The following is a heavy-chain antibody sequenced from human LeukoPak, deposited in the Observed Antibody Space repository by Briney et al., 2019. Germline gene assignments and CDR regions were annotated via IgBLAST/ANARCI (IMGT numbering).Heavy chain of an antibody. V-gene: IGHV4-59*01. CDR1: GGSISSYY. J-gene: IGHJ6*03. D-gene: IGHD5-24*01. Sequence: SETLSLTCTVSGGSISSYYWSWIRQPPGKGLEWIGYIYYSGSTNYNPSLKSRVTLSLDTSQNQFSLRLTSVTAADTALYYCARGIATTSDFYMDVWGRGTTVTVSS. CDR2: IYYSGST. CDR3: ARGIATTSDFYMDV.